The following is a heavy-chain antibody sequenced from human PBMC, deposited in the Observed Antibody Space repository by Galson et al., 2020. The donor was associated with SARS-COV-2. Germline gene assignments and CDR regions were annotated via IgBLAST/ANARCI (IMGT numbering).Heavy chain of an antibody. CDR1: GFTFSSYA. D-gene: IGHD6-19*01. J-gene: IGHJ5*02. CDR3: AKGGYSSGSGWFDP. V-gene: IGHV3-23*01. CDR2: ISGSGGST. Sequence: GGSLRLSCAASGFTFSSYAMSWVRQAPGKGMEWVSAISGSGGSTYYADSVKGRFTISRDNSKNTLYLQMNSLRAEDTAVYYCAKGGYSSGSGWFDPWGQGTLVTVSS.